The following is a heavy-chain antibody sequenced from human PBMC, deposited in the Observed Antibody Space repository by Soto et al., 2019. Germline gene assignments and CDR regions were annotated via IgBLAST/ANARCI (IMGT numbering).Heavy chain of an antibody. J-gene: IGHJ4*02. CDR3: AYRALYSGSYWDGGYFDY. CDR1: GFSLSTSGVF. CDR2: IYWDDDK. V-gene: IGHV2-5*02. D-gene: IGHD1-26*01. Sequence: QITLRESGPTRVKPTQTLALTCTFSGFSLSTSGVFVGWIRKPPGKALEWLALIYWDDDKRYSTSLKTSITITKDTSINQVVLTMTDMDPVDTATYYCAYRALYSGSYWDGGYFDYWCQGALVTVSS.